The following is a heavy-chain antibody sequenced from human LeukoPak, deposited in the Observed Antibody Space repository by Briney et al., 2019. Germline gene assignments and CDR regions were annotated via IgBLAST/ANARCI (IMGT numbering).Heavy chain of an antibody. CDR2: IRSKAYGGTT. J-gene: IGHJ6*04. CDR3: TKYSSSHGMDV. V-gene: IGHV3-49*04. D-gene: IGHD6-13*01. CDR1: GFTFGDYA. Sequence: GQSLRLSCTASGFTFGDYAMSWVRQAPGKGLEWVGFIRSKAYGGTTEYAASAKGRFTISRDDSKSIAYLQMNSLKTEDTAVYYCTKYSSSHGMDVWGKGTTVTVSS.